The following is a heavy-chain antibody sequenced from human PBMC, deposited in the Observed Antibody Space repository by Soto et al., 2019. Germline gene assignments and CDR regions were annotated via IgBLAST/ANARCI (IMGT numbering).Heavy chain of an antibody. J-gene: IGHJ3*02. CDR1: GFTFSSYA. Sequence: GGSLRLSCAASGFTFSSYAMSWVRQAPGKGLEWVSAISGSGGSTYYADSVKGRFTISRDNSKNTLYLQMNSLRAEDTAVYYCAKDQAVVAATPGAFDIWGQGTMVTVSS. CDR3: AKDQAVVAATPGAFDI. V-gene: IGHV3-23*01. CDR2: ISGSGGST. D-gene: IGHD2-15*01.